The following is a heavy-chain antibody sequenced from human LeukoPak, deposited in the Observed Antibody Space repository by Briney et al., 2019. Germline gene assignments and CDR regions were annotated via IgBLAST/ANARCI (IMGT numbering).Heavy chain of an antibody. J-gene: IGHJ6*03. CDR1: GGSISYYY. Sequence: SETLSLTCTVSGGSISYYYWRWVPQPPGKGLEWIGDIYYSRSTNYNPSLKSRVTIPVDTCKSQFALKLSPVSAADTAVYYCARDVSFPVWELGGRNYYYYYCMDVWGKGTTVTVPS. CDR2: IYYSRST. CDR3: ARDVSFPVWELGGRNYYYYYCMDV. D-gene: IGHD1-26*01. V-gene: IGHV4-59*01.